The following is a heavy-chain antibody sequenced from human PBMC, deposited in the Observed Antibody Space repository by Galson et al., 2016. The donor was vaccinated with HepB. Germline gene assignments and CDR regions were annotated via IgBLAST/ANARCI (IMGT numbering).Heavy chain of an antibody. D-gene: IGHD3-22*01. CDR1: RFTFSRYG. Sequence: SLRLSCAASRFTFSRYGMHWVRQAPGKGLEWVAVIWYDGSNKYYADSVKGRFTISRDNSKNTLYLQMNSLRTEDTAVYYCAREEYYDSSGYNVWGQGTTVTVSS. V-gene: IGHV3-30*19. J-gene: IGHJ6*02. CDR2: IWYDGSNK. CDR3: AREEYYDSSGYNV.